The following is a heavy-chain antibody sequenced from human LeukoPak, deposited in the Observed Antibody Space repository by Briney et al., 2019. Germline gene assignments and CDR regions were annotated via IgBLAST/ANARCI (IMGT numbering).Heavy chain of an antibody. CDR3: ARDKVDNAWTGSLFDY. J-gene: IGHJ4*02. CDR2: IKQDGTEK. V-gene: IGHV3-7*01. Sequence: GGSLGLFCATSGFTLSTYWMSGVRQAPGKGREWGAIIKQDGTEKHYVDAVRGRFTISRDNAKHSVYLQMNSLSAEDTAVYYCARDKVDNAWTGSLFDYWGQGTLVTVSS. CDR1: GFTLSTYW. D-gene: IGHD1-1*01.